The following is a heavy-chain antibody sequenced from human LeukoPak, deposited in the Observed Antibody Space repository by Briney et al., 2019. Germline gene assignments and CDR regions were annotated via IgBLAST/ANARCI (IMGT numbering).Heavy chain of an antibody. J-gene: IGHJ4*02. CDR1: GGSFSGYY. D-gene: IGHD2-2*01. CDR3: ARRAGYCSSTSCYWAYYFDY. CDR2: INHSGST. V-gene: IGHV4-34*01. Sequence: SETLSLTCAVYGGSFSGYYWSWIRQPPGKGLEWIGEINHSGSTNYTPSLKSRVTISVDTSKNQFSLKLSSVTAADTAVYYCARRAGYCSSTSCYWAYYFDYWGQGTLVTVSS.